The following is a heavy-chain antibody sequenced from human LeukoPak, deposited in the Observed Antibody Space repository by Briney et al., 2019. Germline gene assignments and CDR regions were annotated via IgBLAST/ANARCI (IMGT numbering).Heavy chain of an antibody. D-gene: IGHD3-10*01. CDR3: ARDYGSGSYFHHFDY. CDR2: ISAYNGNT. CDR1: GYTFTSYG. V-gene: IGHV1-18*04. Sequence: GASVKVSCKASGYTFTSYGISWVRQAPGQGLEWMGWISAYNGNTNYAQKLQGRVTMTTDTSTSTAYMELRSLRSDDTAVYYCARDYGSGSYFHHFDYWGQGTLVTVSS. J-gene: IGHJ4*02.